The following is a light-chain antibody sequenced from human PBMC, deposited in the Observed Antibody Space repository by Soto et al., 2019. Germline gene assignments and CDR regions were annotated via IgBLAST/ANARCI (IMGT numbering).Light chain of an antibody. V-gene: IGKV3-20*01. CDR3: QQYDSSHLT. CDR1: QSVTSNY. Sequence: ENVLTQSPGTLSLSPGERATLSCRGSQSVTSNYLAWYQQKPGQAPSLLIYGTSSRATGIPDRFSGSGSGTDFTLTISRLEPEDIAVYYCQQYDSSHLTFGGGTKVEIK. J-gene: IGKJ4*01. CDR2: GTS.